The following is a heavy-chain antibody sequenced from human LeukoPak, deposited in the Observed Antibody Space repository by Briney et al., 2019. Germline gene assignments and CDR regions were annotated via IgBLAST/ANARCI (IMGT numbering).Heavy chain of an antibody. Sequence: SETLSLTCAVSGGSISSYYWSWIRQPPGKGLEWIGHIYGSGSTNYNPSLKSRVTLSVDTSKNQFSLKLSSVTAADTAVYYCARDLTYFDSSGPGYWGQGTLVTVSS. CDR1: GGSISSYY. V-gene: IGHV4-59*12. CDR2: IYGSGST. D-gene: IGHD3-22*01. CDR3: ARDLTYFDSSGPGY. J-gene: IGHJ4*02.